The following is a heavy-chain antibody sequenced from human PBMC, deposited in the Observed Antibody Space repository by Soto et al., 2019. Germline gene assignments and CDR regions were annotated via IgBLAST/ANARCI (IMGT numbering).Heavy chain of an antibody. V-gene: IGHV3-23*01. CDR1: GFTFSHFA. J-gene: IGHJ5*02. D-gene: IGHD3-22*01. CDR3: AKCRSVGISSALDL. CDR2: ISGSCSRT. Sequence: EMQLLETGGALVPPGESLRLSCAASGFTFSHFAMSWVRQRPGKGLEWISGISGSCSRTYDADSVQGRLAIARDNPNSTLNLQTHSLQVQDTGVYDSAKCRSVGISSALDLWGQGTLVTVSS.